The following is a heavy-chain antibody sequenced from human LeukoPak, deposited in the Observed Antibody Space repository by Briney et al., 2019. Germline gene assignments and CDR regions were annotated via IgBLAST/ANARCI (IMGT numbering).Heavy chain of an antibody. CDR1: GFTFSNAW. CDR2: IKSKTDGGTT. J-gene: IGHJ4*02. V-gene: IGHV3-15*01. Sequence: GGSLRLSSAASGFTFSNAWMSWVRQAPGKGLEWVGRIKSKTDGGTTDYAAPVKGRFTMSRDDSKNTLYRQMNSLKTEDTAVYYCTTDESPGYSYVPSGVYFDYWGQGTLVTVSS. D-gene: IGHD5-18*01. CDR3: TTDESPGYSYVPSGVYFDY.